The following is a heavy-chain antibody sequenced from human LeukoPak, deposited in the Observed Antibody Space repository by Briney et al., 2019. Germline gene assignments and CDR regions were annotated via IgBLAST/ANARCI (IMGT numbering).Heavy chain of an antibody. CDR3: ARRSTMSYHAIDV. CDR2: ITDGGSAV. CDR1: GFTFNIYE. D-gene: IGHD5/OR15-5a*01. J-gene: IGHJ6*02. V-gene: IGHV3-48*03. Sequence: TGGSLRLSCAASGFTFNIYEMNWVRKAPGKGLEWISYITDGGSAVYYADSVKGRFTVSRDNARNSLSLQVNSLRAEDTATYYCARRSTMSYHAIDVWGQGTMVTVSS.